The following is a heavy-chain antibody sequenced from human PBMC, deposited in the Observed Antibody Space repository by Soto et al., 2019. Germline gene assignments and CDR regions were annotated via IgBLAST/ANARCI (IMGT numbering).Heavy chain of an antibody. D-gene: IGHD3-22*01. CDR2: IYKSGSA. J-gene: IGHJ4*02. V-gene: IGHV4-59*01. CDR3: ARDTRYYDSGGLGY. CDR1: GGSISTYY. Sequence: SETLSLTCTVSGGSISTYYWSWIRQPPGKGLEWIGYIYKSGSASYNPSLKSRVTISVDTSKNQFSLNLSSVTAADTAVYYCARDTRYYDSGGLGYGGQGPLVPV.